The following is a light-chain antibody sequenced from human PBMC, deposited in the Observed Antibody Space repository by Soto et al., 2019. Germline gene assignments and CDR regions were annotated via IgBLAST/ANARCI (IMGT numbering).Light chain of an antibody. CDR2: DAS. J-gene: IGKJ1*01. Sequence: EIVLTQSPATLSLSPGERATLSCRASQSVSSYLAWYQQKPGQAPRLLIYDASNRATGIPARFSGSGSGTDFTLTISSLEPEDFAVYYCQQRRNWPRTFGKGTKVDI. CDR1: QSVSSY. V-gene: IGKV3-11*01. CDR3: QQRRNWPRT.